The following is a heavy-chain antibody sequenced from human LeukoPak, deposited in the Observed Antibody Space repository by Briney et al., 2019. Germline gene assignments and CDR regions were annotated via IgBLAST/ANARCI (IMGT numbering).Heavy chain of an antibody. CDR1: RFSFSDHY. Sequence: GGSLRLSCVVCRFSFSDHYMDWVRQAPGKGLEWVGRIRNKANSYTTEYAASVKGRFTISRDDSKNSVYLQMNSLETEDTAVYYCAVGYCSGGNCYVSNYWGQGTLVTVSS. D-gene: IGHD2-15*01. CDR2: IRNKANSYTT. J-gene: IGHJ4*02. CDR3: AVGYCSGGNCYVSNY. V-gene: IGHV3-72*01.